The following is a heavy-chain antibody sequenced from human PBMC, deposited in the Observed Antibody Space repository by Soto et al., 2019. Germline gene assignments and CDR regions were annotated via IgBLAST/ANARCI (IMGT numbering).Heavy chain of an antibody. CDR2: SYYSGYYSGST. J-gene: IGHJ6*02. CDR3: ARDYKRENCGSVRCNSLDV. D-gene: IGHD2-21*01. Sequence: SETLSLTYTVSGDSVTSDSYFWSWIRQPPGKGLEWIGNSYYSGYYSGSTNHNPSLKSRVTVSVDTSKNQFSLKLRSVTTADTAVYYCARDYKRENCGSVRCNSLDVWCQGTTVTVSS. V-gene: IGHV4-61*01. CDR1: GDSVTSDSYF.